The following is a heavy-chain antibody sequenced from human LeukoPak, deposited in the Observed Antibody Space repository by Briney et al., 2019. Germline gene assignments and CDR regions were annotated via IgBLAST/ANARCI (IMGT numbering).Heavy chain of an antibody. D-gene: IGHD3-22*01. CDR2: IIPIFGTA. CDR3: ASGQDYYDSSGYYKG. CDR1: GGTFSSYG. V-gene: IGHV1-69*13. Sequence: SVKVSCKASGGTFSSYGISWVRQAPGQGLEWMGGIIPIFGTANYAQKFQGRVTITADESTSTAYMELSSLRSEDTAVYYCASGQDYYDSSGYYKGWGQGTLVTVSS. J-gene: IGHJ4*02.